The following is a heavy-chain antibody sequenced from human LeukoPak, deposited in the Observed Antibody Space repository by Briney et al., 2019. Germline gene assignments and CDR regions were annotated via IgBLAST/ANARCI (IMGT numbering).Heavy chain of an antibody. D-gene: IGHD2-21*01. J-gene: IGHJ4*02. CDR3: ARDPIPGY. CDR2: IYYSGST. Sequence: PSETLPLTCTVSGGSISSYYWSWIRQPPGKGLEWIGYIYYSGSTNYNPSLKSRVTISVDTSKNQFSLKLSSVTAADTAVYYCARDPIPGYWGQGTLVTVSS. V-gene: IGHV4-59*01. CDR1: GGSISSYY.